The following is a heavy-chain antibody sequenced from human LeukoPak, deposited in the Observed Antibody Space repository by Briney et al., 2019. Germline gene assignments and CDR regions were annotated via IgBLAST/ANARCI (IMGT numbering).Heavy chain of an antibody. V-gene: IGHV3-23*01. Sequence: GGSLRLSCAASGFTLSTYAMSWVRQTPGKGLEWVAATSSSDAGTYYADSVKGRFTISRDRSKNTLYLQMNSLRAEDTAVYYCAKDLRPAAGPFDYWGQGTLVTVSS. CDR2: TSSSDAGT. CDR1: GFTLSTYA. J-gene: IGHJ4*02. D-gene: IGHD6-13*01. CDR3: AKDLRPAAGPFDY.